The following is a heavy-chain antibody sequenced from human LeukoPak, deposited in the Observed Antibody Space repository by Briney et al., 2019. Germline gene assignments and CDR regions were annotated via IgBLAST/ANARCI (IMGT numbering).Heavy chain of an antibody. CDR2: INPSGGST. D-gene: IGHD3-22*01. J-gene: IGHJ6*02. Sequence: ASVKVSCKASGYTFTSYYMHWVRQAPGQGLEWMGIINPSGGSTSYAQKFQGRVTMTRDTSTSTVYMELSSLRSEDTAVYYCASLGGYYDSSGHPDYGMDVRGQGTTVTVSS. V-gene: IGHV1-46*01. CDR1: GYTFTSYY. CDR3: ASLGGYYDSSGHPDYGMDV.